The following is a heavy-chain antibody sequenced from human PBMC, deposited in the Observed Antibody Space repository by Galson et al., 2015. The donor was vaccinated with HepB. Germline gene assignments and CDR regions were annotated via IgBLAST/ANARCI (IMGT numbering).Heavy chain of an antibody. D-gene: IGHD3-16*02. V-gene: IGHV3-11*01. J-gene: IGHJ4*02. Sequence: SLRLSCAASGFTFSDYYMSWIRQAPGKGLEWVSYISSSGSTIYYADPVKGRFTISRDNAKNSLYLQMNSLRAEDTAVYYCAREQYYVWGSYRRRGYFDYWGQGTLVTVSS. CDR3: AREQYYVWGSYRRRGYFDY. CDR2: ISSSGSTI. CDR1: GFTFSDYY.